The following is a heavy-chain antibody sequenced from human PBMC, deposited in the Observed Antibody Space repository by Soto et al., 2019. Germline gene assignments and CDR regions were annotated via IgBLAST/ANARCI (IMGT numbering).Heavy chain of an antibody. CDR3: ATSEGRDRYTLDY. J-gene: IGHJ4*02. D-gene: IGHD1-26*01. CDR1: GATFNRQD. CDR2: IIPMFGTP. Sequence: PEKVSCKASGATFNRQDMRWVRQAPGKGLEWMGGIIPMFGTPHYAEKFQDRVTITADESTGRAYLELSSLTSEDTAVYYCATSEGRDRYTLDYCGPGPLVAVSS. V-gene: IGHV1-69*13.